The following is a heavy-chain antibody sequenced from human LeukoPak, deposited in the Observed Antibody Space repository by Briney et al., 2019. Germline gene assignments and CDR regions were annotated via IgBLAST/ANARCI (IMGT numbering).Heavy chain of an antibody. Sequence: PPGTPSLTSAVSGYSISSGYYRGWIRQPPGKGLEWIGSIYHGGSTYYNPSLKSRVTISLDTSKNQFSLKLSSVTAADTSVYYCTRDLSPNCSGGSCYSGYFDYWGQGTLVTVSS. J-gene: IGHJ4*02. CDR1: GYSISSGYY. CDR2: IYHGGST. V-gene: IGHV4-38-2*02. CDR3: TRDLSPNCSGGSCYSGYFDY. D-gene: IGHD2-15*01.